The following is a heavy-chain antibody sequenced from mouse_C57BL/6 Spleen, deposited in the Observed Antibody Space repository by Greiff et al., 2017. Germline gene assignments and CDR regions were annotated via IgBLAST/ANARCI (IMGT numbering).Heavy chain of an antibody. J-gene: IGHJ2*01. V-gene: IGHV1-18*01. CDR2: INPNNGGT. D-gene: IGHD3-2*02. CDR1: GYTFTDSN. Sequence: VQLQQSGPELVKPGASVKIPCKASGYTFTDSNMDWVKQSPGKGLEWIGEINPNNGGTIYNQKFKGKATLTVDKSSSTAYMELRSLTSEDTAVYYCARGGSGAFDYWGQGTTLTVSS. CDR3: ARGGSGAFDY.